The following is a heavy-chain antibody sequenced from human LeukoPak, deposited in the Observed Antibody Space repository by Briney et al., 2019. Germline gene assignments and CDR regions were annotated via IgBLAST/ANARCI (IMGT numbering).Heavy chain of an antibody. CDR3: AKPTLGNSSSWGFDY. J-gene: IGHJ4*02. CDR2: ISGSGGST. V-gene: IGHV3-23*01. D-gene: IGHD6-6*01. CDR1: GFTFSSYA. Sequence: GGSLRLSCAASGFTFSSYAMSWVRQAPGKGLEWVSAISGSGGSTYYADSVKGRFTISRDNSKNTLYLQMNSLRAEDAAVYYCAKPTLGNSSSWGFDYWGQGTLVSVSS.